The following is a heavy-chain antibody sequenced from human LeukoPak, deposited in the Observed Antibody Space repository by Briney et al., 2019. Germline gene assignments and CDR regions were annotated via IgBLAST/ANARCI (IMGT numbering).Heavy chain of an antibody. J-gene: IGHJ2*01. CDR2: IYYSGST. D-gene: IGHD3-22*01. V-gene: IGHV4-38-2*02. Sequence: KPSETLSLTCTVSGYSISSSYYWGWIRQPPGKGLEWIGSIYYSGSTYYNPSLKSRVTISVDTSKNQFSLKLSSVTAADTAVYYCARGDDHYDSSGYPGSDWYFDRWGRGTLVTVSS. CDR1: GYSISSSYY. CDR3: ARGDDHYDSSGYPGSDWYFDR.